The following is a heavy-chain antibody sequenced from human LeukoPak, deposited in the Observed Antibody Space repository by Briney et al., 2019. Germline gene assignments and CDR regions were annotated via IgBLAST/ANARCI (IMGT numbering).Heavy chain of an antibody. Sequence: SQTLSLTCAISGDSVSSKSAAWNWIRQSPSRGLEWLGRTYYRSKWSSGYAESVKSRLTVGPDTSKNQFSLQLRSVTPEDTAVYYCARSQTGGTFDYWGQGALSPSPQ. CDR2: TYYRSKWSS. V-gene: IGHV6-1*01. CDR3: ARSQTGGTFDY. CDR1: GDSVSSKSAA. J-gene: IGHJ4*02. D-gene: IGHD1-26*01.